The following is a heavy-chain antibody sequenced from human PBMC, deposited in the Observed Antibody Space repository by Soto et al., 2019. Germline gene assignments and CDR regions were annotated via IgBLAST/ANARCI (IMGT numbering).Heavy chain of an antibody. Sequence: GGSLRLSCAASGFTFSHYYMSWIRQAPGKGLEWISYISNSGGTIYYADSVQGRFTISRDNSKNSLYLQMNSLRAEDTAVYYCARDRNSGYDFDYWGQGTLVTVSS. J-gene: IGHJ4*02. CDR2: ISNSGGTI. CDR1: GFTFSHYY. D-gene: IGHD5-12*01. V-gene: IGHV3-11*01. CDR3: ARDRNSGYDFDY.